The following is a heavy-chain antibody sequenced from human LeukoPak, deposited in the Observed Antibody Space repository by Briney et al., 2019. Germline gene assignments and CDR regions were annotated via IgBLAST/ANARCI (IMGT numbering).Heavy chain of an antibody. CDR3: VRDVGYSAYD. CDR2: IKNDGITT. V-gene: IGHV3-74*01. CDR1: GFTFSSYW. Sequence: SGGSLRLSCAASGFTFSSYWMHWVRQAPGKGLVWVSLIKNDGITTTYADSVKGRFTISRDNAMNTVFLQMNSLRAEDTAVYYCVRDVGYSAYDWGQGTLVTVSS. D-gene: IGHD5-12*01. J-gene: IGHJ4*02.